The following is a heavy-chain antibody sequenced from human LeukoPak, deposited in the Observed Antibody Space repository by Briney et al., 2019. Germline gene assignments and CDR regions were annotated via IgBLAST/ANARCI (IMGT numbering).Heavy chain of an antibody. V-gene: IGHV4-39*02. CDR3: AREPIRYMDV. CDR1: GGSISSSSYY. D-gene: IGHD1-14*01. J-gene: IGHJ6*03. CDR2: IYYSGST. Sequence: SQTLSLTCTVSGGSISSSSYYWGWIRQPPGTGLEWIGRIYYSGSTYYNPSLKSRVTISVDTPKNQLSLKLSSVTAADTAVYYCAREPIRYMDVWGKGTTVTVSS.